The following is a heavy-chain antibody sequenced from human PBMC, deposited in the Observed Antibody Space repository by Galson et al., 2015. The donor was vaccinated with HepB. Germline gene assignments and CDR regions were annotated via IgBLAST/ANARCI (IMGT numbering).Heavy chain of an antibody. Sequence: SLRLSCAASGFTFSSYAMNWVRQAPGKGLEWVSAISCSGGSTYYADSVRGRFTISRDNSKNTLYLQMNSLRAEDTAVYYCAKGEATVTFAEYFQHWGQGTLVTVSS. J-gene: IGHJ1*01. CDR2: ISCSGGST. CDR1: GFTFSSYA. V-gene: IGHV3-23*01. D-gene: IGHD4-17*01. CDR3: AKGEATVTFAEYFQH.